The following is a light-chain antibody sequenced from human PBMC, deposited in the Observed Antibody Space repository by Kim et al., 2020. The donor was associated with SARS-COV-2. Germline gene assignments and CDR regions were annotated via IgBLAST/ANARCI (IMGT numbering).Light chain of an antibody. CDR3: QQYNNWPRT. V-gene: IGKV3-15*01. CDR1: QSVSNK. J-gene: IGKJ1*01. CDR2: GAS. Sequence: EIVMTQSPATLSVSPGERATLSCRASQSVSNKLVWFQQKAGQSPRLIIYGASTRATGIPARFSGSGSGTEFTLSISSLQSEDFAVYYCQQYNNWPRTFGQGTKVDIK.